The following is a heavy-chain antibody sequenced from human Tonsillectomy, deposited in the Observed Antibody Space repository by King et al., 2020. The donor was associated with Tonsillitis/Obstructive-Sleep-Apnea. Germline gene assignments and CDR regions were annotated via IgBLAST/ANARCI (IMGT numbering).Heavy chain of an antibody. CDR3: ARGRYCRSTSCYTPTNNWFDP. J-gene: IGHJ5*02. V-gene: IGHV4-34*01. CDR1: VGSFSGYY. Sequence: VQLQQWGAGLLKPSETLSLTCAVYVGSFSGYYWSWIRQPPGKGLEWIGEINHSGSANYNPSLKSRRVTISVDTSKNQFSLKLSSVTAAGTAVYYCARGRYCRSTSCYTPTNNWFDPWGQGTLVTVSS. D-gene: IGHD2-2*02. CDR2: INHSGSA.